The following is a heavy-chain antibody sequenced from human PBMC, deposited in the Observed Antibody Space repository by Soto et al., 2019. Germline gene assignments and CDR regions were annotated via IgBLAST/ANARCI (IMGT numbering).Heavy chain of an antibody. V-gene: IGHV3-7*04. J-gene: IGHJ3*02. CDR2: IKQDGSEK. CDR3: ARGDYYDSSGPFSDAFDI. Sequence: GGSLRLSCAASGFTFSSYWMSWVRQAPGKGLEWVANIKQDGSEKWYVDSVKGRFTISRDNAKSSLYLQMNSLRAEDTAVYYCARGDYYDSSGPFSDAFDIWGQGTMVTV. D-gene: IGHD3-22*01. CDR1: GFTFSSYW.